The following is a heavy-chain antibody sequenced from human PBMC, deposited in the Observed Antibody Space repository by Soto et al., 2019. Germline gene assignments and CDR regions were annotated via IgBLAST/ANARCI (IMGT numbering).Heavy chain of an antibody. CDR1: GYTFTSSG. V-gene: IGHV1-18*01. CDR2: ISAYNGNT. CDR3: ARNYYDSSVATD. D-gene: IGHD3-22*01. Sequence: APVKVSCKASGYTFTSSGISWVRQAPGQGLEWMGWISAYNGNTNYAQKLQGRVTMTTDTSTSTAYMELRSLRSDDTAVYYCARNYYDSSVATDWGQGTLVTVSS. J-gene: IGHJ4*02.